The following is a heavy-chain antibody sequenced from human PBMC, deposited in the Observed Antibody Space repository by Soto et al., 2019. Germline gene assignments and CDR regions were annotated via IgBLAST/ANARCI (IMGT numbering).Heavy chain of an antibody. V-gene: IGHV3-53*01. CDR1: GFTVSSIY. D-gene: IGHD3-22*01. CDR3: AGDSGLHYYYYYGMDV. J-gene: IGHJ6*02. CDR2: IYSGGST. Sequence: GGSLRLSCAASGFTVSSIYMSWVRQAPGKGLEWVSVIYSGGSTYYADSVKGRFTISRDNSKNTLYLQMNSLRAEDTAVYYCAGDSGLHYYYYYGMDVWGQGTTVTVSS.